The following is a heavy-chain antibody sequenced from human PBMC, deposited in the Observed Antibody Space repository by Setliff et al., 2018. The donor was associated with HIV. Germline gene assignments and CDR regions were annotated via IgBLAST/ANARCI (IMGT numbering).Heavy chain of an antibody. CDR1: GDSMNDYY. Sequence: SETLSLTCTVSGDSMNDYYWTWIRQPAGKALEWIGYIYTSGSTNYNPSLKSRVAISVDTSKNQFSLKLSSGTAADTAVYYCARSPSYSSSFSYYYYSMDVWGQGTTVTVSS. D-gene: IGHD6-6*01. CDR3: ARSPSYSSSFSYYYYSMDV. CDR2: IYTSGST. V-gene: IGHV4-4*09. J-gene: IGHJ6*02.